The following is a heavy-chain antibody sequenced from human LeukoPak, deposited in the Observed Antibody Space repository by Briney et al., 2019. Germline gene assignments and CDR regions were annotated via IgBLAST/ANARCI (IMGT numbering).Heavy chain of an antibody. J-gene: IGHJ6*02. V-gene: IGHV3-7*01. CDR3: ARAYNALDV. CDR1: EFTFSSYW. Sequence: PGGSLRLSCAASEFTFSSYWMNWVRQAPGKGLEWVANIKPDGSDKYYVDSVKGRFTISRDNAKNSLYLQMNSLRAEVTAVYYCARAYNALDVWGQGTTVTVSS. CDR2: IKPDGSDK.